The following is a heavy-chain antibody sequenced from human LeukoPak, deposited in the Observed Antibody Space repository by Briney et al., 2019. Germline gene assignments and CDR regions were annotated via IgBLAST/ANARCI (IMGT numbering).Heavy chain of an antibody. CDR3: ARIYGYAFDI. D-gene: IGHD5-18*01. J-gene: IGHJ3*02. Sequence: SETLSLTCTVSGGSISSGSHYWSWIREPAGKGLEWIGRIYTSGSTNYNPSLKSRVTISVDTSKSQFSLKLSSVTAADTAVYYCARIYGYAFDIWGQGTMVIVSA. CDR2: IYTSGST. V-gene: IGHV4-61*02. CDR1: GGSISSGSHY.